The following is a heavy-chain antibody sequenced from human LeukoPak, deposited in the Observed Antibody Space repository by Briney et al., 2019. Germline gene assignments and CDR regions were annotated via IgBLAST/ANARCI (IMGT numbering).Heavy chain of an antibody. Sequence: PGGSLRLSCAASGFTFSSCAMTWVRQAPGKGLEGVSSISGSGATTYYADSVKGRFTISRDNSNNTVYLQMNSLRAEDTAVYYCAKDQSRVGASDPFDSWGQGMQVGVSS. CDR2: ISGSGATT. D-gene: IGHD1-26*01. CDR3: AKDQSRVGASDPFDS. V-gene: IGHV3-23*01. CDR1: GFTFSSCA. J-gene: IGHJ4*02.